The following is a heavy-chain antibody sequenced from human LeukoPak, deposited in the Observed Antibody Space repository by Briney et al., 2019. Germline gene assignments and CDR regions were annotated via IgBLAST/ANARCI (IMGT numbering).Heavy chain of an antibody. V-gene: IGHV4-39*07. J-gene: IGHJ6*02. CDR2: IYYSGST. CDR3: ASGQRTYYYYGMDV. D-gene: IGHD6-25*01. CDR1: GGSISSSSYY. Sequence: SETLSLTCTVSGGSISSSSYYWGWIRQPPGKGLEWIGSIYYSGSTYYNPSLKSRVTISVDTSKNQFSLKLSSVTAADTAVYYCASGQRTYYYYGMDVWGQGTTVTVSS.